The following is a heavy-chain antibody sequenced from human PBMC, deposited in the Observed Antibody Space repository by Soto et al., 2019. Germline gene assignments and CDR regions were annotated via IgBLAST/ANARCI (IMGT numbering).Heavy chain of an antibody. CDR2: ISSSSSTI. Sequence: EVQLVESGGGLVQPGGSLRLSCAASGFTFSSYSMNCVRQAPGKGLEWVSYISSSSSTIYYADSVKGRFTISRHNAKNSLYLQMNSLRAEDTAVYDCAREMAALNYFDYWCQGTLVTVSS. CDR3: AREMAALNYFDY. D-gene: IGHD2-15*01. J-gene: IGHJ4*02. V-gene: IGHV3-48*01. CDR1: GFTFSSYS.